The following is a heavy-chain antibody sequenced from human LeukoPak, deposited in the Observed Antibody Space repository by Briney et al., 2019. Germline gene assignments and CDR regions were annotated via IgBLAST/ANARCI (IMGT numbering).Heavy chain of an antibody. J-gene: IGHJ5*02. Sequence: ASVKVSCKASGYTFTSYGISWVRQAPGQGLEWMGWISAYNGNTNYAQELQGRVTMTTDTSTSTAYMELRSLRSDDTAVYYCALTSGYCSSTSCYRVWFDPWGQGTLVTVSS. D-gene: IGHD2-2*01. V-gene: IGHV1-18*01. CDR3: ALTSGYCSSTSCYRVWFDP. CDR2: ISAYNGNT. CDR1: GYTFTSYG.